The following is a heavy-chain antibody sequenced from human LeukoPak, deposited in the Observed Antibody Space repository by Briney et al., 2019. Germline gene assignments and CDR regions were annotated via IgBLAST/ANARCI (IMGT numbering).Heavy chain of an antibody. CDR1: RYTLTELL. CDR3: ATESPLLSNWFDT. Sequence: ASVTDSLKVSRYTLTELLMHWVGQAPGKELEGMGGYDPEDGETIYAQKFQGRVTMTEDTSTDTAYMELSSLRSEDTAVYYCATESPLLSNWFDTWGQGTLVTVSS. CDR2: YDPEDGET. V-gene: IGHV1-24*01. J-gene: IGHJ5*02.